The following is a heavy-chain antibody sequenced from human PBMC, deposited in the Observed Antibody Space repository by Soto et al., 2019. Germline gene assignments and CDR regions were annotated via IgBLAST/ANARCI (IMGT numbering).Heavy chain of an antibody. D-gene: IGHD1-1*01. Sequence: QVQLVESGGGVVQPGRSLRLSCAASGFTVSSYGMHWVRQAPGKGLEWVAVIWYDGSNKYYADSVKGRFTIYRDNSKNTLYLHMNSLRAEDTAVYYCTTEREGGYFDYWGQGTLVTVSS. J-gene: IGHJ4*02. CDR2: IWYDGSNK. V-gene: IGHV3-33*01. CDR3: TTEREGGYFDY. CDR1: GFTVSSYG.